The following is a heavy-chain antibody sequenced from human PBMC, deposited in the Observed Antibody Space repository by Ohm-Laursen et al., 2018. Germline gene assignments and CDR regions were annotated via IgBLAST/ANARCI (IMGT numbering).Heavy chain of an antibody. D-gene: IGHD3-22*01. Sequence: GASVKVSCKASGYTFTGYYMHWVRQAPGQGLEWMGWINTNSGGTNYAQKFQGRVTMTRDTSISTAYMELSRLRSDDTAVYYCARDVIGLVVITHSPLDYWGQGTLVTVSS. CDR1: GYTFTGYY. CDR3: ARDVIGLVVITHSPLDY. CDR2: INTNSGGT. J-gene: IGHJ4*02. V-gene: IGHV1-2*02.